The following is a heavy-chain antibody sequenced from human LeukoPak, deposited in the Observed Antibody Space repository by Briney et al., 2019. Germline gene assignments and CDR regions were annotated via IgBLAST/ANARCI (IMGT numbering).Heavy chain of an antibody. J-gene: IGHJ6*02. CDR1: GYTFTSYD. D-gene: IGHD6-19*01. CDR2: MNPNSGNT. Sequence: ASVKVSCKASGYTFTSYDINWVRQATGQGLEWMGWMNPNSGNTGYAQKFQGRVTMTRNTSISTAYMELSSLRSEDTAVYYCARPQSGIAVAGHQVSYGMDVWGRGTTVTVSS. V-gene: IGHV1-8*01. CDR3: ARPQSGIAVAGHQVSYGMDV.